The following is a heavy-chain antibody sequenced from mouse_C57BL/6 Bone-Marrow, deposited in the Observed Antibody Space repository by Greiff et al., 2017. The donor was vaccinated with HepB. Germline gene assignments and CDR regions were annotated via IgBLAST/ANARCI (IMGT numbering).Heavy chain of an antibody. V-gene: IGHV5-17*01. D-gene: IGHD3-3*01. CDR3: ARRWADYFDY. CDR2: ISSGSSTI. J-gene: IGHJ2*01. CDR1: GFTFSDYG. Sequence: EVMLVESGGGLVKPGGSLKLSCAASGFTFSDYGMHWVRQAPEKGLEWVAYISSGSSTIYYADTVKGRFTISRDNAKNTLFLQMTSLRSEDTAMYYCARRWADYFDYWGQGTTLTVSS.